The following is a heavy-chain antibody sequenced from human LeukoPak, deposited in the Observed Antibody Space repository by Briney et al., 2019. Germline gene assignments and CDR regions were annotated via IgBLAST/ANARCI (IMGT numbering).Heavy chain of an antibody. CDR2: INHSGST. J-gene: IGHJ4*02. CDR3: ARVVEYSYGSGSVDYFDY. V-gene: IGHV4-34*01. CDR1: GGSFSGYY. D-gene: IGHD5-18*01. Sequence: SETLSLTCAVHGGSFSGYYWSWIRQPPGKGLEWIGEINHSGSTNYNPSLKSRVTISVDTSKNQFSLKLSSVTAADTAVYYCARVVEYSYGSGSVDYFDYWGQGTLVTVSS.